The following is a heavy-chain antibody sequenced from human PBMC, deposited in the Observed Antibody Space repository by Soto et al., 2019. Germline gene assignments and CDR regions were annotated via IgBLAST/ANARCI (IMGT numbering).Heavy chain of an antibody. D-gene: IGHD3-9*01. CDR3: AIADISDYHYAMDV. J-gene: IGHJ6*02. V-gene: IGHV1-46*02. CDR2: DNPRGGFV. CDR1: GYTFNSYY. Sequence: QVQLVQSGAEVKKPGASVKISCKTSGYTFNSYYMHWVRQAPGQGLEWKGIDNPRGGFVTHSPKFQDRVTMTRDTSTGTFYMELSSLRSDDTAVYYCAIADISDYHYAMDVWGQGTTVTVSS.